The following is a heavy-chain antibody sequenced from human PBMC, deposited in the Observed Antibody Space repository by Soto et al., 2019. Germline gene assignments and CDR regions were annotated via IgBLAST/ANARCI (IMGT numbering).Heavy chain of an antibody. CDR3: ARVDVREDIVVVPTADPGDY. J-gene: IGHJ4*02. D-gene: IGHD2-2*01. CDR1: GYTFTSYA. Sequence: GASVKVSCKASGYTFTSYAMHWVRQAPGQRLEWMGWINAGNGNTKYSQKFQGRVTITRDTSASTAYLELSSLRSEDTAVYYCARVDVREDIVVVPTADPGDYWGQGTLVTVSS. V-gene: IGHV1-3*01. CDR2: INAGNGNT.